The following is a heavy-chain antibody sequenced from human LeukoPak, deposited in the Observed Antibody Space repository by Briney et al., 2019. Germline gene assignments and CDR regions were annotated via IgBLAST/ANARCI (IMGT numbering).Heavy chain of an antibody. CDR3: ARGRGEGRGISMVRGVRAPSYNWFDP. Sequence: SETLSLTCTVSGGSINSDYWSWMRQPPGKGLEWIAFLHYSGSTYYNPSLKSRVTISVDTSKNQFSLKLSSVTAADTAVYYCARGRGEGRGISMVRGVRAPSYNWFDPWGHGTLVIVSS. V-gene: IGHV4-59*12. J-gene: IGHJ5*02. D-gene: IGHD3-10*01. CDR1: GGSINSDY. CDR2: LHYSGST.